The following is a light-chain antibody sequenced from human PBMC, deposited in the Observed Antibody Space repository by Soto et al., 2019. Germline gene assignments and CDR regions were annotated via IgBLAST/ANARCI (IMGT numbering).Light chain of an antibody. CDR2: AAS. CDR3: QQSYSIPRLT. CDR1: RSVSIY. V-gene: IGKV1-39*01. J-gene: IGKJ4*01. Sequence: EIPLTQSPSSLAASVGDRLTLTCRASRSVSIYLNWYQQKGGKAPKLLIYAASSLQSGVPSRFSGSGSGTDFTLTISSLQSEDFATYYCQQSYSIPRLTFGGGTKVDIK.